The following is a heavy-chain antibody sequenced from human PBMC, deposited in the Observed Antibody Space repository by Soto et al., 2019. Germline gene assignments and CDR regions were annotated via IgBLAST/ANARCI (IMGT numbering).Heavy chain of an antibody. CDR2: IRASDGST. CDR1: GFSFSNHA. D-gene: IGHD3-22*01. CDR3: AKKSSYDGSVYLDS. Sequence: EVQLLESGGGLVQPGGSLRLSCAASGFSFSNHAMSWVRQAPGKGLEWVSSIRASDGSTYYGASVKGRFTISRDNTKNTLYLQMISRRVEDTAVYYCAKKSSYDGSVYLDSWGQGTPVSVSS. V-gene: IGHV3-23*01. J-gene: IGHJ4*02.